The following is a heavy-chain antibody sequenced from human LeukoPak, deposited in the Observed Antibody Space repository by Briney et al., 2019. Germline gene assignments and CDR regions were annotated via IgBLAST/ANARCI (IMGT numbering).Heavy chain of an antibody. CDR3: AKGISSSAAPLLFDY. Sequence: GGSLRLSCAASGNYWMHWVRQVPGKGLEWVSAISGSGGSTYYADSVKGRFTISRDNSKNTLYLQMNSLRAEDTAVYYCAKGISSSAAPLLFDYWGQGTLVTVSS. V-gene: IGHV3-23*01. J-gene: IGHJ4*02. D-gene: IGHD6-6*01. CDR2: ISGSGGST. CDR1: GNYW.